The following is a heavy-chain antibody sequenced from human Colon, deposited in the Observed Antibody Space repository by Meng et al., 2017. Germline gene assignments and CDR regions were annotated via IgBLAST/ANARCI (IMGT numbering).Heavy chain of an antibody. CDR1: EFTFKAFV. Sequence: GGSLRLSCAASEFTFKAFVMTWVRQAPGEGLEWVSSIKSDALTTYYADSVRGRFTISRDNSNSTVYLQMDTRRVKDTAVYYCVKGGWGASWGQGTLVTVSS. J-gene: IGHJ5*02. CDR3: VKGGWGAS. V-gene: IGHV3-23*01. CDR2: IKSDALTT. D-gene: IGHD6-19*01.